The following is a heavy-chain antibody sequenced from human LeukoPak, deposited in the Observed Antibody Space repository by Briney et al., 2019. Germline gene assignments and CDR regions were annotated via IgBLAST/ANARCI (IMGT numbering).Heavy chain of an antibody. V-gene: IGHV6-1*01. J-gene: IGHJ5*02. Sequence: SQTLSLTCAISGDSVSSNSVTWNWIRQSPSRGLEWLGRTYYRSTWCNDYAVSVRGRITVNPDTSKNQFSLHLNSVTPEDTAVYYCARRLTQYDCFDPWGQGILVTVSS. CDR3: ARRLTQYDCFDP. CDR1: GDSVSSNSVT. CDR2: TYYRSTWCN. D-gene: IGHD2-2*01.